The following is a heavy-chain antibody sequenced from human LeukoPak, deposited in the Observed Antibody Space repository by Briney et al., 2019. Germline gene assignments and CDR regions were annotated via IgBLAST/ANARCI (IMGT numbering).Heavy chain of an antibody. D-gene: IGHD3-3*01. CDR3: ARGTIFGAATNCFDS. CDR1: GGSMSGYY. J-gene: IGHJ5*01. Sequence: SETLSLTCTVSGGSMSGYYWTWIRQSPGKGLEWIGYIYYSGTTNYNPYLKSRATISVDTSKNQFSLKLSSVTAADTAVYYCARGTIFGAATNCFDSWGQGTLVIVSS. V-gene: IGHV4-59*01. CDR2: IYYSGTT.